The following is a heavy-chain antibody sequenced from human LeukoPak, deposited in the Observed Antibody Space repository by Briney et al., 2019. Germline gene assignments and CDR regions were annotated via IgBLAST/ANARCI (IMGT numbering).Heavy chain of an antibody. J-gene: IGHJ6*02. CDR2: INPSGGST. Sequence: GASVKVSCKASGYTFTNYYIHWVRQAPGQGLEWVGIINPSGGSTSYAQKFQGRVSMTRDTSTSTVYVELSSLRSDDTAVYYCARQDKTGMDVWGQGTTVTVSS. D-gene: IGHD2-15*01. CDR3: ARQDKTGMDV. V-gene: IGHV1-46*01. CDR1: GYTFTNYY.